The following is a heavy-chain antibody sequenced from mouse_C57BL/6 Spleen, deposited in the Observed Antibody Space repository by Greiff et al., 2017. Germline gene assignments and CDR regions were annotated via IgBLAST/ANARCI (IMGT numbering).Heavy chain of an antibody. CDR3: TRGIYYGNYDAMDY. V-gene: IGHV5-9-1*02. D-gene: IGHD2-1*01. CDR2: ISSGGDYI. J-gene: IGHJ4*01. CDR1: GFTFSSYA. Sequence: EVTLHESGEGLVKPGGSLKLSCAASGFTFSSYAMSWVRQTPEKRLEWVAYISSGGDYIYYADTVKGRFTISRDNARNTLYLQMSSLKSEDTAIYYCTRGIYYGNYDAMDYWGQGTSVTVSS.